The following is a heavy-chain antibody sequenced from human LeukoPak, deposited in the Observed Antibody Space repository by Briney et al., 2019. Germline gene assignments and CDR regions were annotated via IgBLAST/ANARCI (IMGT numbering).Heavy chain of an antibody. V-gene: IGHV3-23*01. Sequence: SGGSLTLSCAASGFTFNICAMSWVRQAPGKGLEWVSSIGGTDIYYADSVKGRFTVSRDNSKNTLYLHLNSLRAEDSAVYYCAKDATPGNSIWDYFAFWGQGAVVTVSS. CDR3: AKDATPGNSIWDYFAF. D-gene: IGHD1-7*01. J-gene: IGHJ4*02. CDR1: GFTFNICA. CDR2: IGGTDI.